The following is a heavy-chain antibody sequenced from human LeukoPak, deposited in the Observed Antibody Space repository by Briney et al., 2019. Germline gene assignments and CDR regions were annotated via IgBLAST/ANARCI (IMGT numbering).Heavy chain of an antibody. D-gene: IGHD5-24*01. Sequence: ASVKVSCKASGYTFTGYYMHWVRQAPGQGLEWMGWINPNSGGTNFAQRFQGRVTMTRDTSISTAYMELSRLTSDDTAVYYCARIGYNHHLDYWGQGTLVTVSS. CDR3: ARIGYNHHLDY. CDR1: GYTFTGYY. V-gene: IGHV1-2*02. J-gene: IGHJ4*02. CDR2: INPNSGGT.